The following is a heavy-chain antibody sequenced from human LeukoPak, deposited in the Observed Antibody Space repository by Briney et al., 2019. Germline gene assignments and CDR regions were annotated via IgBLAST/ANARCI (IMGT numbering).Heavy chain of an antibody. D-gene: IGHD6-19*01. Sequence: GGSLRLSCAASGFTFSSSAMSWVRQAPGKGLEWVSAIPGSGGYTYYAGSVKGRFTISRDNSKNTLYLQMNSLRAEDTAVYYCAKDYSSGWYLNYWGQGTLVTVSS. CDR1: GFTFSSSA. V-gene: IGHV3-23*01. J-gene: IGHJ4*02. CDR2: IPGSGGYT. CDR3: AKDYSSGWYLNY.